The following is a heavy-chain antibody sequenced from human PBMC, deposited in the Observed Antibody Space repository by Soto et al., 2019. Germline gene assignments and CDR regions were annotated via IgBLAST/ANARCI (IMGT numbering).Heavy chain of an antibody. Sequence: SETLSLTCAVSGGSISSSNWWSWVRQPPGKGLEWFGEIYHSGSTNYNPSLKSRVTISVDKSKNQFSLKLSSVTAADTAVYYCARGSPYYDFWSGPYPSYGMDVWGQGTTVTLSS. D-gene: IGHD3-3*01. CDR2: IYHSGST. CDR1: GGSISSSNW. V-gene: IGHV4-4*02. CDR3: ARGSPYYDFWSGPYPSYGMDV. J-gene: IGHJ6*02.